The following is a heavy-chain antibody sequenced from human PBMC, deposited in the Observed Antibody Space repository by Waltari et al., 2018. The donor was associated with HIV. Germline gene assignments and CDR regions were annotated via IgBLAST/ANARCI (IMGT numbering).Heavy chain of an antibody. CDR2: IYSSGST. Sequence: EEQLVESGGGLVQPGWSLRLRCGASGFTVSCNYMNWVRQAPGKGLEWVSVIYSSGSTYYADSVKGRFTISRDNSKNTLYLQMNSLRAEDTAVYYCAKDIRPGWYFDLWGRGTLVTVSS. V-gene: IGHV3-66*01. J-gene: IGHJ2*01. CDR1: GFTVSCNY. CDR3: AKDIRPGWYFDL.